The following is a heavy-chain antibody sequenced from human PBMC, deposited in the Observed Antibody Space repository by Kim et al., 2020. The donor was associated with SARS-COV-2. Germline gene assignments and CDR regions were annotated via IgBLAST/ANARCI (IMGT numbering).Heavy chain of an antibody. Sequence: DSVKGRFTISRDNSKNTLYLQMNSLRAEDTAVYYCANLDPSSWTTKAFDIWGQGTMVTVSS. CDR3: ANLDPSSWTTKAFDI. J-gene: IGHJ3*02. D-gene: IGHD6-13*01. V-gene: IGHV3-23*01.